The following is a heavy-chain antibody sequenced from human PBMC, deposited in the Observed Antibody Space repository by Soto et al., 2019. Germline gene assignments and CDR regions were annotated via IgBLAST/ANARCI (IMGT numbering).Heavy chain of an antibody. V-gene: IGHV3-23*01. Sequence: RRLSCAASGFTFSSYAMSWVRQAPGRGLEWVSAISGSGGSTYYADSVKGRFTISRDNSKNTLYLQMNSLRAEDTAVYYCAKTDIVVVPAAIKGAFDIWGQGTMVTVSS. D-gene: IGHD2-2*02. CDR1: GFTFSSYA. CDR2: ISGSGGST. CDR3: AKTDIVVVPAAIKGAFDI. J-gene: IGHJ3*02.